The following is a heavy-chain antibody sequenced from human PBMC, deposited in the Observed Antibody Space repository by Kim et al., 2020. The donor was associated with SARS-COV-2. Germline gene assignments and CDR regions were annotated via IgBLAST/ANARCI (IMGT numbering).Heavy chain of an antibody. V-gene: IGHV3-23*01. D-gene: IGHD3-22*01. CDR1: GFTFDTYA. J-gene: IGHJ6*02. CDR3: AKVVVMDGYNYYYYDGMDV. CDR2: ISGNGVNK. Sequence: GGSLRLSCVASGFTFDTYAMSWVRQAPGKGLEWVSGISGNGVNKFYADSVRGRLTVSRDNSKNTLYLQRNSLREEDTALYDCAKVVVMDGYNYYYYDGMDVWGQGTAVTVS.